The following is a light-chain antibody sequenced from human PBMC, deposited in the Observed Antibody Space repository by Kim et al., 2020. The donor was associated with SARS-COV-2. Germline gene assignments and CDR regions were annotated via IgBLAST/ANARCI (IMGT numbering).Light chain of an antibody. CDR3: QQYNNWPPYT. J-gene: IGKJ2*01. CDR2: GAS. CDR1: QRVSSY. V-gene: IGKV3-15*01. Sequence: VSPGERATLSCRASQRVSSYLAWYQQKPGQAPRLLIYGASTRATGIPATFSGSGSGTEFTLTISSLQSEDFAVYYCQQYNNWPPYTFGQGTKLEI.